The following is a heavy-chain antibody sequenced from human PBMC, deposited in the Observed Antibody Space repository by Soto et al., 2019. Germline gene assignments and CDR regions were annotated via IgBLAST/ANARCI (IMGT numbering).Heavy chain of an antibody. CDR3: ARHKLGYCSGGSCYSDYYYGMDV. CDR1: GYSFTTYW. V-gene: IGHV5-51*01. Sequence: PGESLKISCKASGYSFTTYWIGWVRQMPGKGLEWMGIIYPGDSDTRYSPSFQGQVTISADKSISTAYLQWSSLKASDTAMYYCARHKLGYCSGGSCYSDYYYGMDVWGQGTTVTVSS. D-gene: IGHD2-15*01. CDR2: IYPGDSDT. J-gene: IGHJ6*02.